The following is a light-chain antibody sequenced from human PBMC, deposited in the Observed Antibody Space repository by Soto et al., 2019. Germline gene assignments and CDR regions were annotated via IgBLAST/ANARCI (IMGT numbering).Light chain of an antibody. CDR3: QQYNSYST. CDR1: QSISSW. V-gene: IGKV1-5*01. CDR2: DAS. J-gene: IGKJ2*01. Sequence: DIQMTQSPSTLSASVGDRVTITCRASQSISSWLAWYKQKPGKAPKLLIYDASSLESGVTSRCSGSGSGTEFTLTNSGLQPDDFATYYCQQYNSYSTFGQGTKLEIK.